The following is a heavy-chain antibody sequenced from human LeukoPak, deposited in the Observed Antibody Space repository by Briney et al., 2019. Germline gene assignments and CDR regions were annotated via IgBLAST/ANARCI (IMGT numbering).Heavy chain of an antibody. CDR1: DDSIRSYY. V-gene: IGHV4-59*12. D-gene: IGHD3-10*01. Sequence: SETLSPTGTVSDDSIRSYYSSGIRQPPGKGLEWIGFIYYSGRAYYNPSLNSRVTLSVDTSKIQFSLNLNSVTAADTAIYYCTRVRGVTPYYFENWGAKALVTVSS. CDR3: TRVRGVTPYYFEN. CDR2: IYYSGRA. J-gene: IGHJ4*03.